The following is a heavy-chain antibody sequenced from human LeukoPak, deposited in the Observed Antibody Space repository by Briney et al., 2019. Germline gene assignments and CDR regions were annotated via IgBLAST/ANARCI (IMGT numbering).Heavy chain of an antibody. Sequence: PGGSLRLSCAASGFTFSSYAMTWVRQAPGKGLEWVSAISGSGGSTYYTDSVKGRFTISREDAKNSLYLQLNNLRAGDTAVFYCARGKYGYTSGWQIPDYWGQGTLVTVSS. J-gene: IGHJ4*02. CDR3: ARGKYGYTSGWQIPDY. CDR1: GFTFSSYA. V-gene: IGHV3-23*01. D-gene: IGHD6-19*01. CDR2: ISGSGGST.